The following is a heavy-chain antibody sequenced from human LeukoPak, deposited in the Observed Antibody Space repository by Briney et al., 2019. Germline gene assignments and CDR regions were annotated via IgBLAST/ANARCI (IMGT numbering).Heavy chain of an antibody. J-gene: IGHJ3*02. CDR3: AIAYCSSWYFAFDI. CDR2: VSGSGGIT. CDR1: GFTFSSYA. V-gene: IGHV3-23*01. D-gene: IGHD6-13*01. Sequence: GGSLRLSCAASGFTFSSYAMSWVRQAPGKGLEWVSGVSGSGGITYYAESVKGRFTISRDNSKNALSLQMSSLRAEDTAVYYCAIAYCSSWYFAFDIWGQGTMVTVSS.